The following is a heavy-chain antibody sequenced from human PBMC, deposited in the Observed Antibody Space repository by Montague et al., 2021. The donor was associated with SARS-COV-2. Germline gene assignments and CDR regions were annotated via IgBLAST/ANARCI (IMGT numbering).Heavy chain of an antibody. V-gene: IGHV4-59*08. CDR3: ARPGSGYSYGSGAFDY. Sequence: SETLSLTCTVSGGSISPYYWNWIRQSPGKGLEWIGDIYYSGSTTYNPSLESRVTISVDTSKNQFSLRLSSVTAADTAVYYCARPGSGYSYGSGAFDYWGQGTLVTVSS. D-gene: IGHD5-18*01. J-gene: IGHJ4*02. CDR2: IYYSGST. CDR1: GGSISPYY.